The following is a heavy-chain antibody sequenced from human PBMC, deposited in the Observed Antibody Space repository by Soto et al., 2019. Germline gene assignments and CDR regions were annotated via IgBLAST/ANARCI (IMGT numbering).Heavy chain of an antibody. J-gene: IGHJ5*02. CDR3: ATSYDRSLDR. D-gene: IGHD3-3*01. V-gene: IGHV4-59*01. Sequence: PSETLSLTCTVSGGSISSYYWSWIRQPPGKGLEWIGYIYYSGSTNYNPSLKSRVTISVDTSKNQFSLKLSSVTAADTAVYYCATSYDRSLDRWGQRTLGRVSS. CDR2: IYYSGST. CDR1: GGSISSYY.